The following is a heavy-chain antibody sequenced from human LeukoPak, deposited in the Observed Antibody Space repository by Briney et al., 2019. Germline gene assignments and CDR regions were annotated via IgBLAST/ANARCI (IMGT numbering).Heavy chain of an antibody. J-gene: IGHJ6*03. CDR3: ARDKQLDWAHYYYYYMDV. CDR2: INPDSGGT. D-gene: IGHD1-1*01. V-gene: IGHV1-2*02. Sequence: ASVKVSCKASGYTFADYYMHWVRQAPGPGLEWMGWINPDSGGTNYAQKFQGRVTMTRDTSINTAYMELSRLRSDDTAVYYCARDKQLDWAHYYYYYMDVWGKGTTVTVSS. CDR1: GYTFADYY.